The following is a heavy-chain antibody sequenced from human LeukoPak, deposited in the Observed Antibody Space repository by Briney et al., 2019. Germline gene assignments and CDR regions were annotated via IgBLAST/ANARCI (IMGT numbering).Heavy chain of an antibody. Sequence: PGGSLRLSCAASGFTFINYAMHWVRQAPGKGLEWVAIIWYDGNNKYYADSVKGRFTISRDNSKNTLYLQMNSLRGEDTAVYYCARVENYASGTDFWGQGTLVTVSS. V-gene: IGHV3-33*01. D-gene: IGHD3-10*01. CDR2: IWYDGNNK. CDR3: ARVENYASGTDF. J-gene: IGHJ4*02. CDR1: GFTFINYA.